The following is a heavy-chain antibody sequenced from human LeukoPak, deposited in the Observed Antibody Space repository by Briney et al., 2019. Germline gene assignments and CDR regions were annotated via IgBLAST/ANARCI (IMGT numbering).Heavy chain of an antibody. CDR3: ANDLGWIQLNLG. D-gene: IGHD5-18*01. Sequence: GGSLRLSCAASGVIFRNYGMNWGRQAPGPGLGWGSGISVHGDITYYADPVKGRFTISKDNSRNTVYLKMNSLRAEDTAVYYCANDLGWIQLNLGRGQGTLVTVSS. CDR2: ISVHGDIT. CDR1: GVIFRNYG. V-gene: IGHV3-23*01. J-gene: IGHJ4*02.